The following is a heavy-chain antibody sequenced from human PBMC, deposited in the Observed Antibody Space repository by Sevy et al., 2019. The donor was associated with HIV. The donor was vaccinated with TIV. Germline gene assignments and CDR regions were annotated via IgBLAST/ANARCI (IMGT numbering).Heavy chain of an antibody. Sequence: GGSLRLSCAASGFTFSSYSMNWVRQAPGKGLEWVSSISSSSSYIYYADSVKGRFTISRDNAKNSLYLQMNSLRAEDSAVYYCARDEYRSSLSSLAAVGFSVTRFDYWGQGTLVTVSS. CDR1: GFTFSSYS. J-gene: IGHJ4*02. CDR2: ISSSSSYI. D-gene: IGHD6-6*01. CDR3: ARDEYRSSLSSLAAVGFSVTRFDY. V-gene: IGHV3-21*01.